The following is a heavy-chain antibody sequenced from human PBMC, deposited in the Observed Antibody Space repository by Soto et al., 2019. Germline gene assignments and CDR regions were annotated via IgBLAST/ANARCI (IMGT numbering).Heavy chain of an antibody. J-gene: IGHJ3*02. CDR2: IRSKTNSYAT. CDR3: TSHMGELSFPRDFDI. D-gene: IGHD3-16*02. Sequence: EVQLVESGGGLVQPGGSLKLSCAASGFTVSGSAVHWVRQASGKGLEWVGRIRSKTNSYATAYAASVKGRFTISRDDSKNRAYLQMNSLKTEDTALYYFTSHMGELSFPRDFDIWGQGTMVTVSS. CDR1: GFTVSGSA. V-gene: IGHV3-73*01.